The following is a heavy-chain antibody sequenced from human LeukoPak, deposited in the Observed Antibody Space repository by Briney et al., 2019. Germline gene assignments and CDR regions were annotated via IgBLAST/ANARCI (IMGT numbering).Heavy chain of an antibody. J-gene: IGHJ4*02. V-gene: IGHV4-59*01. D-gene: IGHD2/OR15-2a*01. CDR2: IYYSGTT. CDR1: GGSISSYY. Sequence: SETLSLTCTVSGGSISSYYWSWIRQPPGKGLEWIGYIYYSGTTNHNPSLKSRVTISVDTSKDQFSLKLSSVTAADTAVYYCARHFSIVSHFDYWGQGTLVTVSS. CDR3: ARHFSIVSHFDY.